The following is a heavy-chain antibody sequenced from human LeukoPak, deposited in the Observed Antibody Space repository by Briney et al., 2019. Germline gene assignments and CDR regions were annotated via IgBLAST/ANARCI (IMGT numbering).Heavy chain of an antibody. Sequence: GGPLRLSCAASGFTFSSYWMHWVRQAPGKGLVWVSRISPDGSTTGHADSVKGRFTTSRDNAKNTLFLQMNSLRAEDTAVYYCTRDFDFSSAIWGQGTLVTVSS. J-gene: IGHJ4*02. D-gene: IGHD3-3*01. V-gene: IGHV3-74*01. CDR3: TRDFDFSSAI. CDR2: ISPDGSTT. CDR1: GFTFSSYW.